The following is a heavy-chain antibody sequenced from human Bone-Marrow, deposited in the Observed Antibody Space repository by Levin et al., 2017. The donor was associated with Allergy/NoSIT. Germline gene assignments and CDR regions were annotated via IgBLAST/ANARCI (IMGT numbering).Heavy chain of an antibody. D-gene: IGHD6-13*01. V-gene: IGHV3-74*01. Sequence: LSLTCAASGFTFSSNWMHWVRQGPGKGLVWVSRINSDGSSTSYADSVKGRFTISRDNAKNTLYLQMKSLRAEDTAVYYCARGTLAAAGNWGFNYWGQGALVTVSS. CDR3: ARGTLAAAGNWGFNY. CDR1: GFTFSSNW. J-gene: IGHJ4*02. CDR2: INSDGSST.